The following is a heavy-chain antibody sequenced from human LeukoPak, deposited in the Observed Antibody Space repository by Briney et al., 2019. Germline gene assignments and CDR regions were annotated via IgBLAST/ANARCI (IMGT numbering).Heavy chain of an antibody. CDR3: ARHRSSWYVSHPFDY. CDR1: GGSFSGYY. J-gene: IGHJ4*02. D-gene: IGHD6-13*01. Sequence: PSETLSLTCAVYGGSFSGYYWSWIRQPPGKGLEWIGEINHSGSTNYNPSLKSRVTISVDTSKNQFSLKLSSVTAADTAVYYCARHRSSWYVSHPFDYWGQGTLVTVSS. V-gene: IGHV4-34*01. CDR2: INHSGST.